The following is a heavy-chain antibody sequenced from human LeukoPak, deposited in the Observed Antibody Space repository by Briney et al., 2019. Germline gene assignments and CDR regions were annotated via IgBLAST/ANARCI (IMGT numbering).Heavy chain of an antibody. CDR3: ARAPAYYYDSSGYYDY. D-gene: IGHD3-22*01. J-gene: IGHJ4*02. V-gene: IGHV3-7*01. CDR2: IKQDGSEK. Sequence: GGSLRLSCAASGFTFSDYNMNWVRQAPGKGLEWVANIKQDGSEKYYVDSVKGRFTISRDNAKNSLYLQMNSLRAEDTAVYYCARAPAYYYDSSGYYDYWGQGTLVTVSS. CDR1: GFTFSDYN.